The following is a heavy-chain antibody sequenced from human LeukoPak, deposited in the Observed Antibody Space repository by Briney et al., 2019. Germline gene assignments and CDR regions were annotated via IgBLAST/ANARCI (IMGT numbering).Heavy chain of an antibody. CDR1: GYSFANYW. CDR2: IYPGDSDT. D-gene: IGHD6-19*01. J-gene: IGHJ4*02. Sequence: EESLNNSCKGSGYSFANYWIGWVRQMPGRGLEWMGIIYPGDSDTRYSPSFQGQVTISADKSVSTVYLQWGSLKASDTAMYYCARQGSNSGWYVDYWGQGTLVTVSS. CDR3: ARQGSNSGWYVDY. V-gene: IGHV5-51*01.